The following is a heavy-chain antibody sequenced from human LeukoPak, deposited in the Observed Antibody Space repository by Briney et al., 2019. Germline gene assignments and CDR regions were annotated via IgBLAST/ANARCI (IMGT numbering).Heavy chain of an antibody. J-gene: IGHJ4*02. CDR3: ARHFRSSIFGVVMAVSY. CDR2: IYHSGST. D-gene: IGHD3-3*01. V-gene: IGHV4-38-2*01. Sequence: SETLSLTCAVSGYSISSGYYWGWIRQPPGKGLEWIGSIYHSGSTYYNPSLKSRVTISVDTSKNQFSLKLSSVTAADTAVYYCARHFRSSIFGVVMAVSYWGQGTLVTVSS. CDR1: GYSISSGYY.